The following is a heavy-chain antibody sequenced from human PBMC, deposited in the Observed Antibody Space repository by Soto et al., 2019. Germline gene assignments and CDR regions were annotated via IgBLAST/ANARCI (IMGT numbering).Heavy chain of an antibody. Sequence: EVQLLESGGGLVQPGGSLRLSCAASGFTFSSYAMSCVRQAPGKGLEWVSAIIGSGGSTYYADSVKGRFTISIDNSKNTLYLQMNSLRADDTAVYYCAKDELWTSSQRPYYYYYMDVWGKGTPVTVSS. D-gene: IGHD2-2*01. CDR3: AKDELWTSSQRPYYYYYMDV. CDR2: IIGSGGST. J-gene: IGHJ6*03. V-gene: IGHV3-23*01. CDR1: GFTFSSYA.